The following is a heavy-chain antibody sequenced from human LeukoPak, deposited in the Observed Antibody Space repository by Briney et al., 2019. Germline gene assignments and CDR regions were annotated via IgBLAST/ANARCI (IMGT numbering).Heavy chain of an antibody. Sequence: GGSLRLSCAASGFTFSSYAMSWVRQAPGRGLEWVSAISGSGGSTYYADSVKGRFTISRDNSKNTLYLQMNSLRAEDTAVYYCAKHLWFGEFRFDYWGQGTLVTVSS. CDR1: GFTFSSYA. V-gene: IGHV3-23*01. J-gene: IGHJ4*02. CDR2: ISGSGGST. D-gene: IGHD3-10*01. CDR3: AKHLWFGEFRFDY.